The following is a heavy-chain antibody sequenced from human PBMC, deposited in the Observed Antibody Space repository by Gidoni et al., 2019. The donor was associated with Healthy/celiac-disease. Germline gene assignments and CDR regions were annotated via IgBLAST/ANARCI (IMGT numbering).Heavy chain of an antibody. CDR2: IKQDGSEK. Sequence: EVQLVESGGGLVQPGGSLRLSCAASGFTFSSYWMSWVRQAPGKGLEWVANIKQDGSEKYYVDAVKGRFTISRDNAKNSLYLQMNSLRAEDTAVYYCARVRYSSGWYPSQTGDFKNWFDPWGQGTLVTVSS. CDR3: ARVRYSSGWYPSQTGDFKNWFDP. D-gene: IGHD6-19*01. J-gene: IGHJ5*02. V-gene: IGHV3-7*01. CDR1: GFTFSSYW.